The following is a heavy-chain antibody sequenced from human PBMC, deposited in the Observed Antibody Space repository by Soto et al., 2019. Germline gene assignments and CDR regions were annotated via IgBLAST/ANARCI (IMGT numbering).Heavy chain of an antibody. CDR1: GFTFSSYG. CDR3: ARVGRVQLWSTSPYGMDV. D-gene: IGHD5-18*01. J-gene: IGHJ6*02. CDR2: IWYDGSNK. Sequence: GGSLRLSCAASGFTFSSYGMHWVRQAPGKGLEWVAVIWYDGSNKYYADSVKGRFTISRDNSKNTLYLQMNSLRAEDTAVYYCARVGRVQLWSTSPYGMDVWGQGTTVTVSS. V-gene: IGHV3-33*01.